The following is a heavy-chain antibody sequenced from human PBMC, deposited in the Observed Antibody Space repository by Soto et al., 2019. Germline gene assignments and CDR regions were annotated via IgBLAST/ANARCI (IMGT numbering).Heavy chain of an antibody. V-gene: IGHV4-59*06. D-gene: IGHD5-12*01. CDR2: IYYSGST. J-gene: IGHJ6*03. CDR3: ARYRRDLYYYYYMDV. CDR1: GGSISSYY. Sequence: SETLSLTCTVSGGSISSYYWSWIRQHPGKGLEWIGYIYYSGSTYYNPSLKSRVTISVDTSKNQFSLKLSSVTAADTAVYYCARYRRDLYYYYYMDVWGKGTTVTV.